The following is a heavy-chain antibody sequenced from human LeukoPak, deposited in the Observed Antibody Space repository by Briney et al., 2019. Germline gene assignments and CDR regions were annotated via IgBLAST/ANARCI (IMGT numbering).Heavy chain of an antibody. D-gene: IGHD3-22*01. CDR3: ARSSSYYHFGMDV. CDR2: ISYDGSNK. J-gene: IGHJ6*02. CDR1: GFTFSRCA. V-gene: IGHV3-30-3*01. Sequence: PGGSLRLSCEASGFTFSRCAMHWVRQAPGKGLEWVAVISYDGSNKYYADSVKGRFTISRDNSKNTLYLQMNSLRAEDTAVYYCARSSSYYHFGMDVWGQGTTVTVSS.